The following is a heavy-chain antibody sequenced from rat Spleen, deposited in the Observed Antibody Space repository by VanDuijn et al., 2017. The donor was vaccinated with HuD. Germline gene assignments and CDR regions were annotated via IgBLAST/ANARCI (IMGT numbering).Heavy chain of an antibody. J-gene: IGHJ2*01. CDR2: ISSGGGGT. CDR1: GFTFSDYG. D-gene: IGHD1-9*01. V-gene: IGHV5-29*01. Sequence: EVQLVESGGGLVQPGRSLKLSCAASGFTFSDYGMAWVRQAPKKGLEWVASISSGGGGTYYADSVEGRFTISRDNAKSTLYLQMESLRSEDTATYYCVRHGYTRYYFDYWGQGVMVTVSS. CDR3: VRHGYTRYYFDY.